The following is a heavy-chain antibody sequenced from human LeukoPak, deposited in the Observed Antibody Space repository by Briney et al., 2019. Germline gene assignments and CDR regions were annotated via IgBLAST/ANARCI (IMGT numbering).Heavy chain of an antibody. D-gene: IGHD2-15*01. Sequence: ASVKVSCKASGGTFSSYAISWVRQAPGQGLEWMGGIIPIFGTANYAQKFQGRVTITADESTSTAYMELSSLRSEDTAVYYCASSEGVYCSGGSCYDQKFDYWGQGTLVTVSS. CDR3: ASSEGVYCSGGSCYDQKFDY. CDR1: GGTFSSYA. J-gene: IGHJ4*02. V-gene: IGHV1-69*13. CDR2: IIPIFGTA.